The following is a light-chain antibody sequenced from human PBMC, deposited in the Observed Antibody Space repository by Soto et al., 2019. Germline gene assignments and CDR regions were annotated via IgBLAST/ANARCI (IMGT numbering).Light chain of an antibody. CDR2: GAS. CDR1: QSVSSN. Sequence: EIVMTQSPATLSVSPGERATLSCRASQSVSSNLAWYQQKPGQAPRLLIYGASTRATDIPDRFSGSGSGTEFTLTISSLQSEDFAFYYCQQYNSWPHTYTFGQGTKLEI. CDR3: QQYNSWPHTYT. V-gene: IGKV3-15*01. J-gene: IGKJ2*01.